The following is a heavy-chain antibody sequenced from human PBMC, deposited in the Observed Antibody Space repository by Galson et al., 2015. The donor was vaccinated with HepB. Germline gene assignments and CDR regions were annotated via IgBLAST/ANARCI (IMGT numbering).Heavy chain of an antibody. CDR1: GGSINIPNW. CDR2: LYHSGIT. J-gene: IGHJ4*02. CDR3: AREAVADRGWGFDH. Sequence: ETLSLTCSVSGGSINIPNWWSWVRQPPGKGLEWIGKLYHSGITKCNPSLKSRATISVDKSKNQFSLELTSVTAADTAVYYCAREAVADRGWGFDHWGQGTLVTVSS. D-gene: IGHD6-19*01. V-gene: IGHV4-4*02.